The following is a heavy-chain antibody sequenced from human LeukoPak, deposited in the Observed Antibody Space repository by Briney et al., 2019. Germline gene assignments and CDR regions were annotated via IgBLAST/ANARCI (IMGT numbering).Heavy chain of an antibody. CDR2: IYYSGST. Sequence: KPSETLSLTCTVSGGSISSGDYYWSWIRQPPGKGLEWIGYIYYSGSTYYNPSLKSRVTISVDTSKNQFSLKLSSVTAADTAVYYCARGGGSWNYPPGYWGQGTLVTVSS. V-gene: IGHV4-30-4*01. J-gene: IGHJ4*02. D-gene: IGHD1-7*01. CDR1: GGSISSGDYY. CDR3: ARGGGSWNYPPGY.